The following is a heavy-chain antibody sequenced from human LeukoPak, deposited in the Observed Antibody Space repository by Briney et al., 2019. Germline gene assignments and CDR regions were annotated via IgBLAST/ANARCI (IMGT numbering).Heavy chain of an antibody. CDR2: ISTSSSYI. CDR3: ARGYDFGSGSFFDY. V-gene: IGHV3-21*01. CDR1: GFTFSRYA. J-gene: IGHJ4*02. D-gene: IGHD3-10*01. Sequence: PGGSLRLSCAASGFTFSRYAMHWVRQAPGKGLEWVSSISTSSSYIYYADSVKGRFTIARDNAKNSLYLQMDSLRAEDTAVYYCARGYDFGSGSFFDYWGQGTLVTVSS.